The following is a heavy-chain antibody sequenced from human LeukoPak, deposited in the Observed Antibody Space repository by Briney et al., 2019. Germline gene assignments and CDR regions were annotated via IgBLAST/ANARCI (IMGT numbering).Heavy chain of an antibody. CDR1: GFTFDDNG. J-gene: IGHJ4*02. V-gene: IGHV3-20*04. CDR2: IIWNGRST. Sequence: GRSLRLSCAASGFTFDDNGTNCDRPPAGKGMEWGSDIIWNGRSTGYADSVKGRFTISRDHATNTLYLQLYSLRAEEPAVYYCASQVYDSSGYDDYWGQGTLVTVSS. CDR3: ASQVYDSSGYDDY. D-gene: IGHD3-22*01.